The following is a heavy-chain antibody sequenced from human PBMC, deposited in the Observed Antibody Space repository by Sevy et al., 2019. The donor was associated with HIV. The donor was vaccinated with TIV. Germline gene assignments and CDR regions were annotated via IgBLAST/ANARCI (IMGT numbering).Heavy chain of an antibody. Sequence: GGSLRLSCAASGFTFSDYTIHWVRQAPGKGLEWVAVISYDGSRTSYADSVKGRFTIPRDNSENTLFLQMNSLRAEDTAIYYCTRVRGLLGWFDSWGQGTLVTVSS. CDR1: GFTFSDYT. V-gene: IGHV3-30*04. CDR2: ISYDGSRT. D-gene: IGHD3-10*01. J-gene: IGHJ5*01. CDR3: TRVRGLLGWFDS.